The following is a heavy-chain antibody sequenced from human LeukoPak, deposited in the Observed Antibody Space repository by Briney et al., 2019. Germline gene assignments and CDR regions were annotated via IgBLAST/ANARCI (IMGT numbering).Heavy chain of an antibody. D-gene: IGHD1-26*01. V-gene: IGHV3-7*01. Sequence: PGGSLRLSCAASGFTFRNYWMSWVRQAPGKGLEWVANIKHDGSEKYYVDSVKDRFTISRENAKSSLYLQMNSLRAEDTAVYYCASGWDLRHFDYWGQGTLVTVSS. CDR3: ASGWDLRHFDY. CDR1: GFTFRNYW. J-gene: IGHJ4*02. CDR2: IKHDGSEK.